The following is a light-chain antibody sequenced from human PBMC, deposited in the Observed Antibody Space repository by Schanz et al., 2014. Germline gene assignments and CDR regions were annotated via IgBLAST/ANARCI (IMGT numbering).Light chain of an antibody. V-gene: IGKV3-20*01. CDR1: QSVSNDY. CDR2: GAS. Sequence: EIVLTQSPGTLSLSPGERATLSCRASQSVSNDYVAWYQQEPGQAPRLLIYGASRRAAGIPDRFSGSGSGADFTLTISRLEPEDFAMYYCHQYGSSPSTFGQGTKLEIK. J-gene: IGKJ2*01. CDR3: HQYGSSPST.